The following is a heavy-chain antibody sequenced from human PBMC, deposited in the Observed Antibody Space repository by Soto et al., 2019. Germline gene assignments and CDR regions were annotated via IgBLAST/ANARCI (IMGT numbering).Heavy chain of an antibody. V-gene: IGHV3-33*01. CDR3: ARGRFLEWLPN. D-gene: IGHD3-3*01. J-gene: IGHJ4*02. CDR2: IWYDGINK. Sequence: QVQLVESGGGVVQPGRSLRLSCAASGFTFSSYGMHWVRQAPGKGLEWVAVIWYDGINKYYADSVKGRFTISRDNSKNTLYLQMNSLRAEDTAVYYCARGRFLEWLPNWGQGTLVTVSS. CDR1: GFTFSSYG.